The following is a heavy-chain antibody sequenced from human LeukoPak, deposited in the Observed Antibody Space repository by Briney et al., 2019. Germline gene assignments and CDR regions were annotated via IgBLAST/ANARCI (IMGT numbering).Heavy chain of an antibody. Sequence: AETLSLTCTVSGHSLSSGLYYWVGMPQPPGEALAWIGSVYYSGSTLFSASFENRVAMPVDRSKNQFSLKLNSVTAADTATYYCARLCQVTTCAKFEYWGQGILVTVAS. J-gene: IGHJ4*02. CDR1: GHSLSSGLYY. CDR2: VYYSGST. CDR3: ARLCQVTTCAKFEY. D-gene: IGHD2-21*02. V-gene: IGHV4-39*01.